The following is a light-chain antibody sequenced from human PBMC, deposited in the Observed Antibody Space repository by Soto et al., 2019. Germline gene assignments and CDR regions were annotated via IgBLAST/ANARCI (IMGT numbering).Light chain of an antibody. CDR2: DVS. CDR1: SSDVGGYNY. CDR3: CSYAGSFTYWV. Sequence: QSALTQPRAVSGSPGQSVTISCTGTSSDVGGYNYVSWYQQHPGKAPKVMIYDVSKRPSGVPDRFSGSKSGNTASPTIFGLQAEDEADYYCCSYAGSFTYWVFGGGTKVTVL. V-gene: IGLV2-11*01. J-gene: IGLJ3*02.